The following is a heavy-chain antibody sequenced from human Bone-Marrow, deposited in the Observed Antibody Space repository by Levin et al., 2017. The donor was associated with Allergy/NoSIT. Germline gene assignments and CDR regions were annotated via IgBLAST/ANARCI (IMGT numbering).Heavy chain of an antibody. CDR1: GGSISSYY. CDR2: IYYSGST. J-gene: IGHJ6*02. CDR3: ARGGDGDYGWAGMDV. Sequence: SSETLSLTCTVSGGSISSYYWSWIRQPPGKGLEWIGYIYYSGSTNYNPSLKSRVTISVDTSKNQFSLKLSSVTAADTAVYYCARGGDGDYGWAGMDVWGQGTTVTVSS. V-gene: IGHV4-59*01. D-gene: IGHD4-17*01.